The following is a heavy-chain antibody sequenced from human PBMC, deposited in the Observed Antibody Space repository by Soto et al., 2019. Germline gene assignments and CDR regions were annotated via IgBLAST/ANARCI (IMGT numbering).Heavy chain of an antibody. CDR1: GYTFTSYG. V-gene: IGHV1-18*01. Sequence: ASVKVSCKASGYTFTSYGISWVRQAPGQGLEWMGWISAYNGNTKYSQKFQGRVTITRDTSASTAYMELSSLRSEDPAVYYCARAVPAATPWGQGTLVTVSP. CDR2: ISAYNGNT. CDR3: ARAVPAATP. J-gene: IGHJ5*02. D-gene: IGHD2-2*01.